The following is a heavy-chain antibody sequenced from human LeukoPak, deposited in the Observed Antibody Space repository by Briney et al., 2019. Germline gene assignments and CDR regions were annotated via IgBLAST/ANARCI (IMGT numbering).Heavy chain of an antibody. CDR3: ASKFIFNLDY. D-gene: IGHD3-9*01. V-gene: IGHV3-20*04. Sequence: GGSLRLSCAASGFTFDDYGMSWVRQAPGKGLEWVSGINWNGGSTGYADSVKGRFTISRDNAKNSLYLQMNSLRAEDTAVYYCASKFIFNLDYWGQGTLVTVSS. CDR2: INWNGGST. CDR1: GFTFDDYG. J-gene: IGHJ4*02.